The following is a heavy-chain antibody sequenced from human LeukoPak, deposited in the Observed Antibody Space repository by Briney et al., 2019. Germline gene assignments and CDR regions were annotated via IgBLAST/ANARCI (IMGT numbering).Heavy chain of an antibody. V-gene: IGHV3-7*03. CDR3: ARDNPPDY. Sequence: TGGSLRLSCVASGFTFSSSWMSWVRQAPGKGLEWVAIIKQDGSEKSYVESVRGRFTISRDNAKNSLYLQLNSLRAEDTALYYCARDNPPDYWGQGTLVTVSS. CDR2: IKQDGSEK. J-gene: IGHJ4*02. CDR1: GFTFSSSW.